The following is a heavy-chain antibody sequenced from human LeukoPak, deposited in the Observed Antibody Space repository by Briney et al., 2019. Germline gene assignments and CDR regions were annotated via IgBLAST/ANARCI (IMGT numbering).Heavy chain of an antibody. V-gene: IGHV3-30*02. CDR3: AKGAKTYYYGSGSYRRDNWFDP. CDR1: GFTFSSYG. J-gene: IGHJ5*02. CDR2: IRNDGSNK. Sequence: GGSLRLSCGASGFTFSSYGMHWVRQAPGKGLEWVAFIRNDGSNKYYADSVKGRFTICRDNAKNTVYVQMNSLRGEDTAVYYCAKGAKTYYYGSGSYRRDNWFDPWGQGTLVTVSS. D-gene: IGHD3-10*01.